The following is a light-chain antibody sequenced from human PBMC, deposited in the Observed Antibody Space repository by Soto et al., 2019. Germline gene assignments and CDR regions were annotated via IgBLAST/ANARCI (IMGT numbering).Light chain of an antibody. CDR1: SSDVGRYNY. CDR2: EVN. J-gene: IGLJ3*02. Sequence: QSALTQPASVSGSPGQSITISCTGTSSDVGRYNYVSWYQQHPGKAPKVMIYEVNNRPSGVSNRFSGSKSGNTASLTISGRQAEDEANYYCSSYTTISTLVFGGGTQLTVL. V-gene: IGLV2-14*01. CDR3: SSYTTISTLV.